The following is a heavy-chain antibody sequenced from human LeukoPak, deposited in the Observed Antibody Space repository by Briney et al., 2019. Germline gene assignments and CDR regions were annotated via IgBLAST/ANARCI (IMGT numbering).Heavy chain of an antibody. Sequence: GGSLRLSCAASGFTFSSYSMNWVRQAPGKGLEWVSYISSSSSTIYYADSVKGRFTISRDNAKNSLYLQMNSLRAEDTAVYYCARVDVLMVYANPAAYYYYGMDVWGQGTTVTVSS. V-gene: IGHV3-48*01. D-gene: IGHD2-8*01. CDR3: ARVDVLMVYANPAAYYYYGMDV. CDR1: GFTFSSYS. CDR2: ISSSSSTI. J-gene: IGHJ6*02.